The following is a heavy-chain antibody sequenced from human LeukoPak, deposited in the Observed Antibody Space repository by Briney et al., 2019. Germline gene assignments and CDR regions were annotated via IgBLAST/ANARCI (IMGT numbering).Heavy chain of an antibody. CDR2: INHSGST. Sequence: SETLSLTCAVYGGSFSGYYWSWIRQPPGKGLEWIGEINHSGSTNYNPSLKSRVTISVDTSKNQFSLKLSSVTAADTAVYYCARKGICRGSPDYWGQGTLVTVSS. D-gene: IGHD2-15*01. CDR3: ARKGICRGSPDY. V-gene: IGHV4-34*01. CDR1: GGSFSGYY. J-gene: IGHJ4*02.